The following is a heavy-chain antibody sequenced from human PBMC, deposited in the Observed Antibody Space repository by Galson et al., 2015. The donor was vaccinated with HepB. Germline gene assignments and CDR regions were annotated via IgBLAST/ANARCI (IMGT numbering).Heavy chain of an antibody. CDR3: AKDWANNPQYFQH. D-gene: IGHD1/OR15-1a*01. CDR2: ISGSGGST. J-gene: IGHJ1*01. CDR1: GFTFSSYA. V-gene: IGHV3-23*01. Sequence: SLRLSCAASGFTFSSYAMSWVRQAPGKGLEWVSAISGSGGSTYYADSVKGRFTISRDNSKNTLYLQMNSLRAEDTAVYYCAKDWANNPQYFQHWGQGTLVTVSS.